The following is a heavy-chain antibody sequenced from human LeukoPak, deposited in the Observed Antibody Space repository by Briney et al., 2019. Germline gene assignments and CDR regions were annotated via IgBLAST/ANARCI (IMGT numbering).Heavy chain of an antibody. CDR3: ARGVTGIYYYYYMDV. V-gene: IGHV1-2*02. CDR2: VNPNSGDT. CDR1: GYTFTGYY. J-gene: IGHJ6*03. D-gene: IGHD3-10*01. Sequence: ASMKVSCKASGYTFTGYYMHWVRQAPGQGLEWMGWVNPNSGDTNYAQKFQGRVTMTRDTSISTAYMELSGLRSDDTAVYYCARGVTGIYYYYYMDVWGKGTTVTVSS.